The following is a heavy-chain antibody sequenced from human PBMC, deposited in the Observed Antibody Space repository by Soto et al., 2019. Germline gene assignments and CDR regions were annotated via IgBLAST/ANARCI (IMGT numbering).Heavy chain of an antibody. CDR1: GGTFSSYA. D-gene: IGHD6-13*01. Sequence: SVKVSCKASGGTFSSYAISWVRQAPGQGLEWMGGIIPIFGTANYAQKFQGRVTITADKSTSTAYMELSSLRSEDTAVYYCARGRIAAAGPPAFYYYYGMDVWGQGTTVTSP. J-gene: IGHJ6*02. V-gene: IGHV1-69*06. CDR2: IIPIFGTA. CDR3: ARGRIAAAGPPAFYYYYGMDV.